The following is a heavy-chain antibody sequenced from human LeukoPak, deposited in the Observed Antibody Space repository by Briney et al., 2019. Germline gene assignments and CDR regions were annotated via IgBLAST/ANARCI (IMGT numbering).Heavy chain of an antibody. Sequence: PGGSLRLSCAASGFTFSRYYMSWVRQAPGKGLEWVAVIWYDGSNKYYADSVKGRFTISRDNSKNTLYLQMDSLRAEDTAVYYCARDPDSGSYSYFDYWGQGTLVTVSS. D-gene: IGHD1-26*01. V-gene: IGHV3-33*08. CDR3: ARDPDSGSYSYFDY. CDR1: GFTFSRYY. CDR2: IWYDGSNK. J-gene: IGHJ4*02.